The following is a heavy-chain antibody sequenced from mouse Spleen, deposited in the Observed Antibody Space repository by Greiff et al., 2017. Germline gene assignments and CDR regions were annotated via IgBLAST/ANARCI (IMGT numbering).Heavy chain of an antibody. CDR2: IYPGNSDT. CDR1: GYTFTSYW. V-gene: IGHV1-5*01. Sequence: EVQLQQSGTVLARPGASVKMSCKTSGYTFTSYWMHWVKQRPGQGLEWIGAIYPGNSDTSYNQKFKGKAKLTAVTSASTAYMELSSLTNEDSAVYYCTTHYYDGSYGAYWGQGTLVTVSA. J-gene: IGHJ3*01. D-gene: IGHD1-1*01. CDR3: TTHYYDGSYGAY.